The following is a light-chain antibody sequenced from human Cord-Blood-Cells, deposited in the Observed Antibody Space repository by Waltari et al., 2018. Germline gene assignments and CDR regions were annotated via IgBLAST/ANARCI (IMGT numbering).Light chain of an antibody. CDR3: SSYTSSSTVV. Sequence: QSALTQPASVSGSPGQSITISCTGTSSDVGGNNYVPWYQQQPGKAPKLMIYDVSNRLSWFSNRFAVSKSGNTSSLTISGLQPEDGADYYCSSYTSSSTVVFGGGTKLTVL. V-gene: IGLV2-14*01. CDR1: SSDVGGNNY. J-gene: IGLJ2*01. CDR2: DVS.